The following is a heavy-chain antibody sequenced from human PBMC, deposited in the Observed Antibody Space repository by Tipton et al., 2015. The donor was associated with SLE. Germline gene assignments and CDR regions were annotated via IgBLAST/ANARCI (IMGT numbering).Heavy chain of an antibody. V-gene: IGHV4-38-2*02. Sequence: TLSLTCAVSGYSISSGYYWGWIRQPPGKGLEWIGSIYHSGSTYYNPSLKSRVTISVDTSKNQFSLKLSSVTAADTAVYYCARDLRLNHYMDVWGKGTAVTVSS. CDR2: IYHSGST. CDR1: GYSISSGYY. CDR3: ARDLRLNHYMDV. J-gene: IGHJ6*03. D-gene: IGHD4-17*01.